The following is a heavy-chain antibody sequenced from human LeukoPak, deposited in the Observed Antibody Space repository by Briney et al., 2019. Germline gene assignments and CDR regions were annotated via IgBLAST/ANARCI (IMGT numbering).Heavy chain of an antibody. CDR2: MNPNSGNT. CDR3: VRCAVGCYYNYGIDA. D-gene: IGHD3-10*01. V-gene: IGHV1-8*01. Sequence: ASVTVSCTASGYTFTSYDINWVRQAPGQGLAWMGWMNPNSGNTGYAQKFQGRVTITRRTPIRTAYMGLSRLRPEATAVYYCVRCAVGCYYNYGIDAWGQGTTVTVSS. CDR1: GYTFTSYD. J-gene: IGHJ6*02.